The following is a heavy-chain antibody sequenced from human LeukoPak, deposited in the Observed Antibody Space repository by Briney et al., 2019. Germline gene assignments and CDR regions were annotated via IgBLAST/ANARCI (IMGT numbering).Heavy chain of an antibody. J-gene: IGHJ4*02. CDR1: GFTFDVYG. D-gene: IGHD2-15*01. V-gene: IGHV3-23*01. Sequence: GGSLRLSCAASGFTFDVYGMSWVRQAPGKGLEWVSCISGSGGSTYYVDSVKGRFTISRDNSKNTLYLQMNGLRAEDTALYYCGRGYCTSGTCGLDFWGQGTLVTVSS. CDR3: GRGYCTSGTCGLDF. CDR2: ISGSGGST.